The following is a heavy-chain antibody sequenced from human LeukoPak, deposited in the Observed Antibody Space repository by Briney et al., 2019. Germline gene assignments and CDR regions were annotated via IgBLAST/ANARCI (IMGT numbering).Heavy chain of an antibody. Sequence: SETLSLTCAVYGGSFSGYYWSWIRQPPGKGLEWIGEINHSGSTNYNPSLKSRVTISVDTSKNQFSLKLSSVTAADTAVYYCARRGSSWYAGYYFDYWGQGTLVTVSS. CDR2: INHSGST. V-gene: IGHV4-34*01. J-gene: IGHJ4*02. CDR3: ARRGSSWYAGYYFDY. CDR1: GGSFSGYY. D-gene: IGHD6-13*01.